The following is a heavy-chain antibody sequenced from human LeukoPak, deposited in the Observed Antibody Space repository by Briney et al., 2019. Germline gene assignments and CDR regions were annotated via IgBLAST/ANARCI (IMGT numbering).Heavy chain of an antibody. Sequence: GGSLRLSCAASGFTFSHYSMNWVRQAPGKGLEWVSYITSDRRTIYYAASVKGRFTTSRDNAQNSLHLQMNSLRDEDTAVYFCARSVEGSFDNWGQGTLVTVSS. D-gene: IGHD6-19*01. CDR3: ARSVEGSFDN. CDR1: GFTFSHYS. J-gene: IGHJ4*02. V-gene: IGHV3-48*02. CDR2: ITSDRRTI.